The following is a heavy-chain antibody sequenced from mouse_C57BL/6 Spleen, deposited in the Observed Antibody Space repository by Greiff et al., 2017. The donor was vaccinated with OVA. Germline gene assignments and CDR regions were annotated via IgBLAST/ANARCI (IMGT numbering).Heavy chain of an antibody. D-gene: IGHD2-5*01. J-gene: IGHJ2*01. V-gene: IGHV1-82*01. CDR3: AMAYYSNYYFDY. CDR1: GYAFSSSW. Sequence: VKLQESGPELVKPGASVKISCKASGYAFSSSWMNWVKQRPGKGLEWIGRIYPGDGDTNYNGKFKGKATLTADKSSSTAYMQLSSLTSEDSAVYFCAMAYYSNYYFDYWGQGTTLTVSS. CDR2: IYPGDGDT.